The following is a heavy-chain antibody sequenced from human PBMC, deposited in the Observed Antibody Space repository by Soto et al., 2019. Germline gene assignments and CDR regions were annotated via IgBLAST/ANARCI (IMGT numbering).Heavy chain of an antibody. CDR1: GGAFSSYA. D-gene: IGHD3-10*02. Sequence: QVQLVQSGAEVKKPGSSVKVSCKASGGAFSSYAISWVRPGPGQGLEWMGGNLPLFNISNYAQKFQGRVTITADEPTITAYMDLSNLTSEDTAVYYCARRRLGYVSWYFDLWGRCTHITVSS. CDR2: NLPLFNIS. CDR3: ARRRLGYVSWYFDL. V-gene: IGHV1-69*01. J-gene: IGHJ2*01.